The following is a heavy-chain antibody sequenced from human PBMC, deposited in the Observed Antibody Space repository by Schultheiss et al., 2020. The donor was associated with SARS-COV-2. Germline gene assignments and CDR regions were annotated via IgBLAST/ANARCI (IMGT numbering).Heavy chain of an antibody. V-gene: IGHV3-48*03. CDR2: ISSSGSTI. CDR3: ARERPYGPFYYYYGMDV. Sequence: GGSLRLSCAASGFTFSSYEMNWVRQAPGKGLEWVSYISSSGSTIYYADSVKGRFTISRDNAKNSLYLQMNSLRAEDTAVYYCARERPYGPFYYYYGMDVWGQGTTVTVSS. D-gene: IGHD3-10*01. CDR1: GFTFSSYE. J-gene: IGHJ6*02.